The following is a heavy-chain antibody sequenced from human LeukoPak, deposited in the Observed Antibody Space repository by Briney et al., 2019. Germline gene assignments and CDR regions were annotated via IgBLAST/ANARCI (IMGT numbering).Heavy chain of an antibody. D-gene: IGHD3-10*01. CDR2: INHSGST. CDR1: GGSFSGYY. Sequence: PSETLSLTCAVYGGSFSGYYWSWIRQPPGKGVEWIGEINHSGSTNYNPSLKSRVTISVDTSKNQFSLKVSSVTAADTAVYYCARLRVDHYYASGDFDYWGQGILVTVSS. CDR3: ARLRVDHYYASGDFDY. V-gene: IGHV4-34*01. J-gene: IGHJ4*02.